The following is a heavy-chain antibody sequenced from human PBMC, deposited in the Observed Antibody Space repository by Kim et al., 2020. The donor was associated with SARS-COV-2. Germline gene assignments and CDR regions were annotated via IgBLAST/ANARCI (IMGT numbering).Heavy chain of an antibody. J-gene: IGHJ5*02. CDR2: IYSGGST. CDR3: ARGLRIVSQFDP. Sequence: GGSLRLSCAASGFTVSSNYMSWVRQAPGKGLEWVSVIYSGGSTYYADSVKGRFTISRDNSKNTLYLQMNSLRAEDTAVYYCARGLRIVSQFDPWGQGTLVTVSS. V-gene: IGHV3-66*01. D-gene: IGHD2-15*01. CDR1: GFTVSSNY.